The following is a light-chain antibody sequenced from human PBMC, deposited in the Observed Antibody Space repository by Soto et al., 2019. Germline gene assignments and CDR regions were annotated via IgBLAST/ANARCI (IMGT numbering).Light chain of an antibody. Sequence: QSALTQPPSVSGSPGHSVAISCTGTSSDVGSYNRVSWYQQPPGSAPKLMIYDVSNRPSGVPDRFSGSKSGNAASLTISGLQAEDEDDYYCSSYTSSNTYVFGTGTKAXVL. V-gene: IGLV2-18*02. CDR2: DVS. CDR3: SSYTSSNTYV. J-gene: IGLJ1*01. CDR1: SSDVGSYNR.